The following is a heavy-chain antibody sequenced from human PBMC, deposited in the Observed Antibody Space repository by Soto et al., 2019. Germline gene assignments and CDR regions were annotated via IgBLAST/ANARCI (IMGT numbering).Heavy chain of an antibody. Sequence: ASVKVSCKASGYTFTSYAMHWVRQAPGQRLEWMGWINAGNGNTKYSQKFQGRVTITRDTSASTAYMELSSLRSEDTAVYYCARWGNQLLYAPDYYGMDVWGQGTTVTVSS. CDR1: GYTFTSYA. J-gene: IGHJ6*02. CDR2: INAGNGNT. V-gene: IGHV1-3*01. CDR3: ARWGNQLLYAPDYYGMDV. D-gene: IGHD2-2*02.